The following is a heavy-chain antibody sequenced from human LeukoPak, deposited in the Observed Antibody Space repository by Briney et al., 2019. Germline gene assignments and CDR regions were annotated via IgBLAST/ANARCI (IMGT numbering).Heavy chain of an antibody. J-gene: IGHJ4*02. CDR3: ARSEVINIAAAADY. CDR1: GYSFTSYW. V-gene: IGHV5-10-1*01. D-gene: IGHD6-13*01. CDR2: IDPSDSYT. Sequence: PGESLKISCKGSGYSFTSYWISWVRQMPGKGLEWMGRIDPSDSYTNYSPSFRGHVTISADKSISTAYLQWSSLKASDTAMYYCARSEVINIAAAADYWGQGTLVTVSS.